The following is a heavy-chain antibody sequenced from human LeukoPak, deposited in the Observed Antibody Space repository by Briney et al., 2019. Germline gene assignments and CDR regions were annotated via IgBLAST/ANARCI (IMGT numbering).Heavy chain of an antibody. D-gene: IGHD4-17*01. CDR1: GGSIRSYF. CDR3: ARHSDYGDNPSDAFDI. CDR2: IYYSGST. Sequence: PSETLSLTCTVSGGSIRSYFWTWIRQPPGKGLECIGYIYYSGSTNYNPSLKSRVTISMDTSKNQFSLNLSSVTAADTAVYYCARHSDYGDNPSDAFDIWGQGTMVTVSS. V-gene: IGHV4-59*08. J-gene: IGHJ3*02.